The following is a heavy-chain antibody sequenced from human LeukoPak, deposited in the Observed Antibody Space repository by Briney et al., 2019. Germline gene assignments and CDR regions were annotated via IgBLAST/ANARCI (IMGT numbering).Heavy chain of an antibody. Sequence: SETLSLTCTVSGYSISSGYYWGWIRQPPGKGLEWIGNIHHSGSTYYKPSLKSRVTISVDTSKNQFSLKLSSVTATDTAVYYCARDRNVVVPAAMFGLGYYYYYYMDVWGKGTTVTISS. CDR1: GYSISSGYY. D-gene: IGHD2-2*01. CDR2: IHHSGST. J-gene: IGHJ6*03. CDR3: ARDRNVVVPAAMFGLGYYYYYYMDV. V-gene: IGHV4-38-2*02.